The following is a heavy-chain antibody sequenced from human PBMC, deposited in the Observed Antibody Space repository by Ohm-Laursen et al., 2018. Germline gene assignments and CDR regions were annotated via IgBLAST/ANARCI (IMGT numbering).Heavy chain of an antibody. Sequence: SDTLSLTCAVSGGSFSGYYWSWIRQPPGKGLEWIGEINHSGSTNYNPSLKSRVTISVDTSKNQFSLKLSSVTAADTAVYYCARVWYDFWSGSPDAFDIWGQGTMVTVSS. CDR1: GGSFSGYY. V-gene: IGHV4-34*01. D-gene: IGHD3-3*01. CDR3: ARVWYDFWSGSPDAFDI. J-gene: IGHJ3*02. CDR2: INHSGST.